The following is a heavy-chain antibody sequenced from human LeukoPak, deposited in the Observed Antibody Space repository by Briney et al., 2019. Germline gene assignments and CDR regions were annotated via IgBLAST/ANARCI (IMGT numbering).Heavy chain of an antibody. Sequence: SETLSLTCTVSGGSISSYYWSWIRQTPGKGLEWIGYIYYSGSTNYNPSLKSRVTISVDTSKNQVSLNLRSVTAADTAVYYCARDVDGLGIDYWGQGALVTVSS. D-gene: IGHD3/OR15-3a*01. CDR3: ARDVDGLGIDY. CDR2: IYYSGST. V-gene: IGHV4-59*01. J-gene: IGHJ4*02. CDR1: GGSISSYY.